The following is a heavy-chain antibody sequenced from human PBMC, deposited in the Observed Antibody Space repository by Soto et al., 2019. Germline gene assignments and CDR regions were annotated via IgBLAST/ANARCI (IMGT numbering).Heavy chain of an antibody. Sequence: SETLSLTCAVSGTSVSSTYWWSWVRQPPGKGPEWIGEINHRGSANYNPSLKSRVTMSLDISKSQFSLRLTSVTAADTAVYFCARYNAASGTYYFDYWGRGALVT. V-gene: IGHV4-4*02. CDR1: GTSVSSTYW. J-gene: IGHJ4*02. CDR2: INHRGSA. CDR3: ARYNAASGTYYFDY. D-gene: IGHD6-13*01.